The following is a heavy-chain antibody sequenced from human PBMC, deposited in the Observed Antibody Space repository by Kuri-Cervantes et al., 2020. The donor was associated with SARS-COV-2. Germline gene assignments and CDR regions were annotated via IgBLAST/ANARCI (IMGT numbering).Heavy chain of an antibody. V-gene: IGHV4-59*12. J-gene: IGHJ5*02. Sequence: SETLSLTCTVSGGSISSYYWSWIRQPPGKGLEWIGYIYYSGSTNYNPSLKSRVTISVDTSKNQFSLKLTSVTAADTAVYYCARDASWFDPWGQGALVTVSS. CDR1: GGSISSYY. CDR2: IYYSGST. CDR3: ARDASWFDP.